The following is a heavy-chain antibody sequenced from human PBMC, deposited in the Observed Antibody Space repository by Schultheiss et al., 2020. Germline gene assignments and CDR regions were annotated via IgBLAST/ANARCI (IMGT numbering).Heavy chain of an antibody. CDR3: ARDSNSNYNWNYVSDWFDP. CDR2: INPNSGVT. D-gene: IGHD1-7*01. CDR1: GYTFTGHY. V-gene: IGHV1-2*02. Sequence: ASVKVSCKASGYTFTGHYVHWVRQAPGQGLEWMGWINPNSGVTKYAQRFQGRVTLTRDTSISTAYMELTRLRSDDTAVYYCARDSNSNYNWNYVSDWFDPWGQGTLVTVSS. J-gene: IGHJ5*02.